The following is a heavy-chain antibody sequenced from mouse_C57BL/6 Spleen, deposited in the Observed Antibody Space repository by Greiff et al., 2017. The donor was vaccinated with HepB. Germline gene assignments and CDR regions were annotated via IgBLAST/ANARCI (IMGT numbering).Heavy chain of an antibody. CDR1: GYTFTDYY. CDR2: INPNNGGT. D-gene: IGHD2-4*01. V-gene: IGHV1-26*01. Sequence: EVKLVESGPELVKPGASVKISCKASGYTFTDYYMNWVKQSHGKSLEWIGDINPNNGGTSYNQKFKGKATLTVDKSSSTAYMELRSLTSEDSAVYYCAREDDYDAAWFACWGQGTLVTVSA. CDR3: AREDDYDAAWFAC. J-gene: IGHJ3*01.